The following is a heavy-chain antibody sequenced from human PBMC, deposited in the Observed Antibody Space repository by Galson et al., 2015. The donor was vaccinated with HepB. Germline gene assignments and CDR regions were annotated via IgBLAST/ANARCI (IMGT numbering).Heavy chain of an antibody. CDR3: ARGDIAAAGKSFGY. D-gene: IGHD6-13*01. CDR2: INHSGST. J-gene: IGHJ4*02. CDR1: GGSFSGYY. Sequence: ETLSLTCAVYGGSFSGYYWSWIRQPPGKGLEWIGEINHSGSTNYNPSLKSRVTISVDTSKNQFSLKLSSVTAADTAVYYCARGDIAAAGKSFGYWGQGTLVTVSS. V-gene: IGHV4-34*01.